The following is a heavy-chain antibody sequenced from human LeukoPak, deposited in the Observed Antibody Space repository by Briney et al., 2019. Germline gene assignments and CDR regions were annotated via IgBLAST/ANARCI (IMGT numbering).Heavy chain of an antibody. Sequence: SVKVSCKACRGTFSSYPSSGVRQPRGQARAGVGGIFPIFGTANYAQKFQGRVTITAEGSTSTAYMELSSLRSEDTAVYCCARDPLAGYYRGGFGAFDIWGQGTMVTVSS. CDR1: RGTFSSYP. CDR2: IFPIFGTA. CDR3: ARDPLAGYYRGGFGAFDI. V-gene: IGHV1-69*13. D-gene: IGHD3-22*01. J-gene: IGHJ3*02.